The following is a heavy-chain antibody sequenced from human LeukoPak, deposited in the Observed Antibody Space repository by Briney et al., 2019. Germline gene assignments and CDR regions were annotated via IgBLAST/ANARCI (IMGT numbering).Heavy chain of an antibody. J-gene: IGHJ5*02. D-gene: IGHD6-13*01. CDR2: IYYSGST. V-gene: IGHV4-61*01. CDR1: GYSISSGYY. CDR3: ASSSSSFRWFDP. Sequence: SETLSLTCTVSGYSISSGYYWGWIRQPPGKGLEWIGYIYYSGSTNYNPSLKSRVTISVDTSKNQFSLKLSSVTAADTAVYYCASSSSSFRWFDPWGQGTLVTVSS.